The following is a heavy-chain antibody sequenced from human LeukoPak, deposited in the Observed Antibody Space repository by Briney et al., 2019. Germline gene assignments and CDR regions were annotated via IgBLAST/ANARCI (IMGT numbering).Heavy chain of an antibody. J-gene: IGHJ4*02. CDR2: VYYSGNT. CDR3: ARNKYTSGWSTFDY. Sequence: SETLSLTCTVSGDSIRSSSNYYWGWIRKPPGKGLEWIGSVYYSGNTYYNPSLKTRVTISADTSKNQFSLKLSSVTAADTAVYYCARNKYTSGWSTFDYWGQGTLVTVSS. V-gene: IGHV4-39*01. CDR1: GDSIRSSSNYY. D-gene: IGHD6-19*01.